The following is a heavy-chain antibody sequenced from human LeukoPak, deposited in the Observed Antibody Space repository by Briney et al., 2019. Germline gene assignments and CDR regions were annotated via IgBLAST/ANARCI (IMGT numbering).Heavy chain of an antibody. D-gene: IGHD6-19*01. V-gene: IGHV1-46*01. CDR2: INPSGGST. Sequence: ASVKVSCKASGYTLTSYYMHWVRQAPGQGLEWMGIINPSGGSTSYAQKFQGRVTMTRDTSTSTVYMELSSLRSEDTAVYYCARDQRGPSGWYGAYFDYWGQGTLVTVSS. CDR3: ARDQRGPSGWYGAYFDY. CDR1: GYTLTSYY. J-gene: IGHJ4*02.